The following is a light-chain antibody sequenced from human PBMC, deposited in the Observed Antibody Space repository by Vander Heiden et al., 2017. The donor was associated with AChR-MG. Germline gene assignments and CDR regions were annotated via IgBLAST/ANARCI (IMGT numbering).Light chain of an antibody. CDR2: GAS. Sequence: ETVMTQSPATLSVSPGERATLSCRASQSVSSNLAWYQQKPGQAPRLLIYGASTRATGIPARFSGSGSGTEFTLTISSLQSEDFAVYYCQQDKNWPVYTFGQGTKLEIK. CDR3: QQDKNWPVYT. J-gene: IGKJ2*01. CDR1: QSVSSN. V-gene: IGKV3-15*01.